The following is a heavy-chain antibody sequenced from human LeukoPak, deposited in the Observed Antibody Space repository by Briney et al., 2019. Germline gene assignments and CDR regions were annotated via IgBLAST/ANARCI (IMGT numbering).Heavy chain of an antibody. D-gene: IGHD5-18*01. J-gene: IGHJ4*02. Sequence: GASVNVSCKASGGTFSSYAISWVRQAPGQGLEWMGRIIPILGIANYAQKFQGRVTITADKSTSTAYMELSSLRSEDTAVYYCARQYSYGSKGAYYFDYWGQGTLVTVSS. CDR2: IIPILGIA. CDR3: ARQYSYGSKGAYYFDY. V-gene: IGHV1-69*04. CDR1: GGTFSSYA.